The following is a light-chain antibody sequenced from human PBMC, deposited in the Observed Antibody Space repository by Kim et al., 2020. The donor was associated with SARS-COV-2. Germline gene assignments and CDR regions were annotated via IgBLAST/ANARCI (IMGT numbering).Light chain of an antibody. V-gene: IGKV3-15*01. CDR3: QQYSNWPQYT. CDR1: QSVGSN. Sequence: VSPGERATLSCGASQSVGSNLVWYQQKPGQAPSLLIYCASTRATGVPARFSGSGSGTEFTLTISSLQSEDFAVYYCQQYSNWPQYTFGQGTKLEIK. CDR2: CAS. J-gene: IGKJ2*01.